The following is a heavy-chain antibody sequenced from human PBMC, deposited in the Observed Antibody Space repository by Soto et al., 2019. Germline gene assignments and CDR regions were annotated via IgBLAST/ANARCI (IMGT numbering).Heavy chain of an antibody. V-gene: IGHV1-58*01. CDR1: GFTFTRSA. Sequence: QMQLVPTGPEVKKPGTSVKVSCKASGFTFTRSAVQWARQARGQRLEWIGWIGVGRGTTNYAPKFQERVTMTRDVSTSTAYMELSSLRSEDTAVYYCAADRLWFGDLRGDSDYWGQGTLVTVSS. D-gene: IGHD3-10*01. CDR3: AADRLWFGDLRGDSDY. CDR2: IGVGRGTT. J-gene: IGHJ4*02.